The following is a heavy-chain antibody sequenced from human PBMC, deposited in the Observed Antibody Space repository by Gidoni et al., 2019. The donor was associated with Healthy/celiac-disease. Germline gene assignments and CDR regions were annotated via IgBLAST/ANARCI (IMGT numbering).Heavy chain of an antibody. CDR1: GGAFSGDY. J-gene: IGHJ6*02. V-gene: IGHV4-34*01. CDR2: INHSGST. CDR3: ARGRSPAARHSTYYYYGMDV. D-gene: IGHD2-2*01. Sequence: QVQLQQWGAGLLKPSETLSLTCAVYGGAFSGDYWSWIRQPPGKGLEWIGEINHSGSTNYNPSLKSRVTISVDTSKNQFSLKLSSVTAADTAVYYCARGRSPAARHSTYYYYGMDVWGQGTTVTVSS.